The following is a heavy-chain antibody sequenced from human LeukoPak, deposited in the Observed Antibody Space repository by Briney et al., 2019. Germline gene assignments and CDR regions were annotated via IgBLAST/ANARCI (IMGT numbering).Heavy chain of an antibody. CDR2: IRYDGSEK. CDR1: GFTFNTYG. D-gene: IGHD2-2*01. J-gene: IGHJ4*02. Sequence: GGSQRLSCAASGFTFNTYGMHWVRQAPGKGLEWVAFIRYDGSEKYYADSVKGRFTISRDNSKNTLYLQMNSLRAEDTAVYYCAKDDRACSSTSCSDYWGQGTLVTVSS. CDR3: AKDDRACSSTSCSDY. V-gene: IGHV3-30*02.